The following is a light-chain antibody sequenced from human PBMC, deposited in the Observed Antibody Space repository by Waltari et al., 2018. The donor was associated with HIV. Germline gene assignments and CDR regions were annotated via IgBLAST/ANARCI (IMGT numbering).Light chain of an antibody. CDR2: GAS. CDR3: HQRSNWPIT. J-gene: IGKJ5*01. V-gene: IGKV3-11*01. Sequence: IVLTQTPATLSLSPEEKATLSCRASQSVSTYLAWYQQKPGQAPRLLISGASIRATGIPARFSGSGSGTDFTLTISSLEPGDFGVYYCHQRSNWPITFGQGTRLEIK. CDR1: QSVSTY.